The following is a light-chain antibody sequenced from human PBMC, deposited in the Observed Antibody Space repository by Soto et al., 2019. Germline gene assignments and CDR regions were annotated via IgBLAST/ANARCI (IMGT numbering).Light chain of an antibody. Sequence: DIQMTQSPSTLSASVGDRVTMTCRASQCISNWLAWYQQISGKAPRLLIYKASDLESGDPSRFSGSGSVTEFTLTISRLQPDDFATYYCQQYHTYPYTFGQGTKLDIK. CDR2: KAS. J-gene: IGKJ2*01. CDR3: QQYHTYPYT. CDR1: QCISNW. V-gene: IGKV1-5*03.